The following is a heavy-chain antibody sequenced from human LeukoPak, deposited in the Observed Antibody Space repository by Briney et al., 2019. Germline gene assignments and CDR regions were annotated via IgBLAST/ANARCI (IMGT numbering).Heavy chain of an antibody. CDR1: GFTFDDYA. D-gene: IGHD5-18*01. Sequence: GRSLRLSCAASGFTFDDYAMHWVRQAPGKGLEWVSGISWNSGRIGYADSVKGRFTISRDNAKNSLYLQMNSLRAEDMAFYYCVKDMTSGYIYGFFDYWGQGTLVTVSS. CDR2: ISWNSGRI. J-gene: IGHJ4*02. CDR3: VKDMTSGYIYGFFDY. V-gene: IGHV3-9*03.